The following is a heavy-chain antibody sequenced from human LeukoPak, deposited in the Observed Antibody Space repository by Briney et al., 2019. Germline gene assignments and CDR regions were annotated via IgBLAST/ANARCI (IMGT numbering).Heavy chain of an antibody. Sequence: SETLSLTCTVSGGSVSSGSYYWSWIRQPPGKGLEWIGYIYYSGSTNYNPSLKSRVTISVDTSKNQFSLKLSSVTAADTAVYYCARVRSSSSGYKFDYWGQGTLVTVSS. CDR2: IYYSGST. CDR3: ARVRSSSSGYKFDY. V-gene: IGHV4-61*01. J-gene: IGHJ4*02. D-gene: IGHD6-13*01. CDR1: GGSVSSGSYY.